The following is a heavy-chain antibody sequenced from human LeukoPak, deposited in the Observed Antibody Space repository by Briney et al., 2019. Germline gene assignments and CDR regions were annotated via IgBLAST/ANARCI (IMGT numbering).Heavy chain of an antibody. Sequence: GGSLRLSCAASGFTFSSYAMSWVRQAPGKGLEWVSAISGSGGSTYYADSVKGRFTISRDNSKNTLYLQMNSLRAEDTAVYYCARVWCSSTNCLNGWFDPWGQGTLVTVSS. D-gene: IGHD2-2*01. J-gene: IGHJ5*02. CDR1: GFTFSSYA. CDR3: ARVWCSSTNCLNGWFDP. V-gene: IGHV3-23*01. CDR2: ISGSGGST.